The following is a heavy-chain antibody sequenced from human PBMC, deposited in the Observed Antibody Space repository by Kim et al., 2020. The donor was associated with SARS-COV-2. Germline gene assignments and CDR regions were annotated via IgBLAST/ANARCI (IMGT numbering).Heavy chain of an antibody. J-gene: IGHJ4*02. CDR2: ISRHDTVI. CDR1: GFISSDYS. D-gene: IGHD3-10*01. V-gene: IGHV3-11*01. CDR3: GLHYPVDYFDY. Sequence: GGSLRLSCAASGFISSDYSMSWVRQAPGRGLEWIAYISRHDTVIYYADSVKGRFAVSRDNANNSLYLHMHSLRADDTAVYYCGLHYPVDYFDYWGQGTLVSVSS.